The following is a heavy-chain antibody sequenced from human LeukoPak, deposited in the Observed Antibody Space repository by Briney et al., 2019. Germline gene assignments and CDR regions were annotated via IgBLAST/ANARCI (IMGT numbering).Heavy chain of an antibody. J-gene: IGHJ6*03. V-gene: IGHV1-69*06. CDR2: IIPIFGTA. D-gene: IGHD2-15*01. CDR3: ARGYCSGGSCHDHYYYYYMDV. CDR1: GGTFSSYA. Sequence: SVKVSCKASGGTFSSYAISWVRQAPGQGLEWMGRIIPIFGTANYAQKFQGRVTITADKSTSTAYMELSSLRSEDTAVYYCARGYCSGGSCHDHYYYYYMDVWGKGTAVTVSS.